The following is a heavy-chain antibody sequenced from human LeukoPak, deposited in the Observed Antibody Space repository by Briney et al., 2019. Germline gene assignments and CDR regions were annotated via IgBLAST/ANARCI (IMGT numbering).Heavy chain of an antibody. D-gene: IGHD3-3*01. J-gene: IGHJ6*02. CDR1: GYTFTSYY. Sequence: ASVKVSCKASGYTFTSYYMHWVRQAPGQGLEWMGIINPSGGSTSYAQEFQGRVTMTRDTSTSTVYMELSSLRSEDTAVYYCATGFCSGYFGPYYYYYGMDVWGQGTTVTVSS. V-gene: IGHV1-46*01. CDR2: INPSGGST. CDR3: ATGFCSGYFGPYYYYYGMDV.